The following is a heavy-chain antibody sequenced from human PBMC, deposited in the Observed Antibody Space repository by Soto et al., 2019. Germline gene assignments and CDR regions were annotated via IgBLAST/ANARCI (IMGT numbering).Heavy chain of an antibody. Sequence: ASVKVSCKASGYTFTSYYMHWVRQAPGQRLEWMGIINPSGGSTSYAQKFQGRVTMTRDTSTSTVYMELSSLRSEDTAVYYCASIRDFWSGYVGDAFDIWGQGTMVTVSS. V-gene: IGHV1-46*03. J-gene: IGHJ3*02. CDR1: GYTFTSYY. CDR2: INPSGGST. D-gene: IGHD3-3*01. CDR3: ASIRDFWSGYVGDAFDI.